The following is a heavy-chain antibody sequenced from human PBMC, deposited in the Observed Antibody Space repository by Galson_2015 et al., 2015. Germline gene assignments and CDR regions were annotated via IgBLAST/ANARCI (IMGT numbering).Heavy chain of an antibody. CDR2: INAANGIT. Sequence: SVKVSCKASGYTFTTYALHWVRQAPGQRLEWMGWINAANGITTHSQKFQGRVTITRDTSASTAYMELSSLRSEDTAVYYRARGSDYSDYWGQGTLVTVSS. CDR3: ARGSDYSDY. J-gene: IGHJ4*02. CDR1: GYTFTTYA. D-gene: IGHD6-19*01. V-gene: IGHV1-3*01.